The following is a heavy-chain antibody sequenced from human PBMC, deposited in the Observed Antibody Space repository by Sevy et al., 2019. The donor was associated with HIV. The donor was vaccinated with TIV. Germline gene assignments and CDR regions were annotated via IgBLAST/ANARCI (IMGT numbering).Heavy chain of an antibody. CDR3: ARELTYSGFESPLGY. D-gene: IGHD5-12*01. CDR1: GFTFSRYE. Sequence: GGSLRLSCAASGFTFSRYEMNWVRQAPGKGLEWVSHISASGYTTYYADSVKGRFYVSRDNGNNSVFLQMNNLRAEDAAIYSCARELTYSGFESPLGYWGQGTLVTVSS. CDR2: ISASGYTT. V-gene: IGHV3-48*03. J-gene: IGHJ4*02.